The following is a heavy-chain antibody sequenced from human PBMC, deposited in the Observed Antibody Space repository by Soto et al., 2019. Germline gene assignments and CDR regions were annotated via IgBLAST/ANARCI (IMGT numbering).Heavy chain of an antibody. V-gene: IGHV4-39*01. CDR2: IYYSGNT. CDR3: ARNVVVPAPAAFDI. CDR1: AVSLSSSSYY. J-gene: IGHJ3*02. D-gene: IGHD2-2*01. Sequence: SQTLPLTCTVSAVSLSSSSYYLGLIPQPPGKGLEWMGSIYYSGNTYYNPSLKSRVTISVDTSKNQFSLKLISVTAADTAVYYCARNVVVPAPAAFDIWGQGTMVT.